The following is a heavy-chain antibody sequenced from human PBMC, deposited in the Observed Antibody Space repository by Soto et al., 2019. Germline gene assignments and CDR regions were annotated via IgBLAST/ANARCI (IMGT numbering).Heavy chain of an antibody. CDR2: MSNSGST. V-gene: IGHV4-61*01. J-gene: IGHJ6*02. Sequence: QVQLQESGPGLVKPSETLSLTCIVSGDSVSSGTYYWSWIRQPPGKGLEWIGYMSNSGSTNYNPSFKSRVTISVDTSKNQFSLKLNSVTGADTAVYYCAREYFYNGMDVWGQGTTVTVSS. CDR3: AREYFYNGMDV. CDR1: GDSVSSGTYY.